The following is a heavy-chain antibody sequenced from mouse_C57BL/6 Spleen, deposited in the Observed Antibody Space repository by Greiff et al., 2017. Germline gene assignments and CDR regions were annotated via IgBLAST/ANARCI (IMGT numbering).Heavy chain of an antibody. V-gene: IGHV1-55*01. CDR1: GYTFTSYW. J-gene: IGHJ4*01. D-gene: IGHD2-4*01. Sequence: QVQLQQPGAELVKPGASVKMSCKASGYTFTSYWITWVKQRPGQGLEWIGDIYPGSGSTNYNEKFKSKATLTVDTSSSTAYMQLSSLTSEDSAVYYCASAYDYDGDYAMDYWGQGTSVTVSS. CDR3: ASAYDYDGDYAMDY. CDR2: IYPGSGST.